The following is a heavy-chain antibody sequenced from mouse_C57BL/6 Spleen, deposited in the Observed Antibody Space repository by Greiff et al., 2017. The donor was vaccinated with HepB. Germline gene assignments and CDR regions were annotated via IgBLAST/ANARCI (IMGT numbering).Heavy chain of an antibody. CDR3: AREKGNYDGGFDY. D-gene: IGHD2-4*01. Sequence: EVQLVESEGGLVQPGSSMKLSCTASGFTFSDYYMAWVRQVPEKGLEWVANINYDGSSTYYLDSLKSRFIISRDNAKNILYLQMSSLKSEDTATYYCAREKGNYDGGFDYWGQGTTLTVSS. CDR1: GFTFSDYY. J-gene: IGHJ2*01. V-gene: IGHV5-16*01. CDR2: INYDGSST.